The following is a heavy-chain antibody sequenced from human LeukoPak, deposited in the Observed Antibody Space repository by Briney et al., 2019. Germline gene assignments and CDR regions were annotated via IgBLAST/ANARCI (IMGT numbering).Heavy chain of an antibody. V-gene: IGHV3-30*18. J-gene: IGHJ4*02. Sequence: GGSLRPSCAASGFTFSRHGIHWVRQAPGKGLEWVAVISYDGSNKYYADSVKGRFTISRDNSKNTLYLQMNSLRAEDTAVYYCANHGPQSYYDSSGYSWGQGTLVTVSS. D-gene: IGHD3-22*01. CDR1: GFTFSRHG. CDR2: ISYDGSNK. CDR3: ANHGPQSYYDSSGYS.